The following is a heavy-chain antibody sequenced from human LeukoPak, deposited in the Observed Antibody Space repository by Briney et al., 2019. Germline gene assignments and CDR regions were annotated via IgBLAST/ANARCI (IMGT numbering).Heavy chain of an antibody. CDR1: GNSISTSKSY. CDR3: ARDLYYYDSSGYYVFDY. D-gene: IGHD3-22*01. CDR2: IYFSGNT. V-gene: IGHV4-39*02. J-gene: IGHJ4*02. Sequence: SDTLSLTCTVSGNSISTSKSYWGWIRQPPLKGLEWIGSIYFSGNTYYNASLKSRVTISVDTSKNQFSLTLTSVTAADTAVYYCARDLYYYDSSGYYVFDYWGQGTLVTVSS.